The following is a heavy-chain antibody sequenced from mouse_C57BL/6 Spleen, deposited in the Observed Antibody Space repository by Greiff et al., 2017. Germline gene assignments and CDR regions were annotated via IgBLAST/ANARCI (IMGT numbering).Heavy chain of an antibody. Sequence: QVQLQQPGAELVKPGASVKLSCKASGYTFTSYWMHWVKQRPGQGLEWIGMIHPNSGSTNYNEKFKSKATLTVDKSSSTAYMQLSSLTSDDSAVYDCERYSYDGYLYFEGWGTGTTVTVDS. D-gene: IGHD2-12*01. J-gene: IGHJ1*03. CDR3: ERYSYDGYLYFEG. CDR2: IHPNSGST. CDR1: GYTFTSYW. V-gene: IGHV1-64*01.